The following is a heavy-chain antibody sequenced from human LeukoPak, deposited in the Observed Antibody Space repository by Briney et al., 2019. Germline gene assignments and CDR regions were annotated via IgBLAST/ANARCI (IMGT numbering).Heavy chain of an antibody. CDR1: GFTFSSYA. CDR2: IYSGGST. J-gene: IGHJ6*02. Sequence: GGSLRLSCAASGFTFSSYAMSWVRQAPGKGLEWVSIIYSGGSTFYGDSVKGRFTISRDNPKNTVYLQMNSLRAEDTAVYYCVRVRVYEPYGMDVWGQGTTVTVSS. D-gene: IGHD5/OR15-5a*01. V-gene: IGHV3-53*01. CDR3: VRVRVYEPYGMDV.